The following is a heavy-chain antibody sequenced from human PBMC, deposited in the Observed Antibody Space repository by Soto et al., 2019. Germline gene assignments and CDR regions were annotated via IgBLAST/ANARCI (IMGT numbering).Heavy chain of an antibody. D-gene: IGHD6-13*01. CDR2: ISGIGGST. J-gene: IGHJ4*02. CDR1: GFTFTDYA. V-gene: IGHV3-23*01. CDR3: ARGSSGYISSWYYFDY. Sequence: PGGSLRLFCAASGFTFTDYALSWVRQAPGKGLEWVATISGIGGSTYLADSVKGRLSISRDNSKNTVSLLMNSLRAEDTAVYFCARGSSGYISSWYYFDYWGRGTLVTVSS.